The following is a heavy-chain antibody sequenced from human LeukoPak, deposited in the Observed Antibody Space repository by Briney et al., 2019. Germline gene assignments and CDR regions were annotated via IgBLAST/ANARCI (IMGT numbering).Heavy chain of an antibody. D-gene: IGHD6-19*01. CDR3: ARDPSWYSSGLSYFQH. V-gene: IGHV1-8*01. CDR2: MNPNSGNT. CDR1: GYTFTSYD. Sequence: GASVKVSCKASGYTFTSYDINWVRQATGLGPEWMGWMNPNSGNTGYAQKFQGRVTMTRNTSISTAYMELSSLRSEDTAVYYCARDPSWYSSGLSYFQHWGQGTLVTVSS. J-gene: IGHJ1*01.